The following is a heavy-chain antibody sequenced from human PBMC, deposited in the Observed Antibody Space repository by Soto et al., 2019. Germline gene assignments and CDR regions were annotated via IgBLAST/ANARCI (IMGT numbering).Heavy chain of an antibody. V-gene: IGHV4-30-4*01. Sequence: SETLSLTCTVSGGSISDDSYWSWIRQTPGKGLEWIGYIYHTGNTYYNPSLRSRVSISVDKSKSQFSLKLISVTAADTAVYFCARDEYQLLSSVSWFDSWGQGTLVTVS. CDR1: GGSISDDSY. CDR3: ARDEYQLLSSVSWFDS. D-gene: IGHD2-2*01. J-gene: IGHJ5*01. CDR2: IYHTGNT.